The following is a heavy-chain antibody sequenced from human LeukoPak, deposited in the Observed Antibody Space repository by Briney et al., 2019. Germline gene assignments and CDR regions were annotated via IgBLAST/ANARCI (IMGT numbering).Heavy chain of an antibody. D-gene: IGHD3-3*01. CDR3: ARDRNDFWSGPYDY. V-gene: IGHV1-18*01. CDR1: GYTFTSYG. J-gene: IGHJ4*02. CDR2: ISAYDGNT. Sequence: ASVKVSCKASGYTFTSYGISWVRQAPGQGLEWMGWISAYDGNTNYAQKLQGRVTMTTDTSTSPAYMELRSLRSDDTAVYYCARDRNDFWSGPYDYWGQGTLVTVSS.